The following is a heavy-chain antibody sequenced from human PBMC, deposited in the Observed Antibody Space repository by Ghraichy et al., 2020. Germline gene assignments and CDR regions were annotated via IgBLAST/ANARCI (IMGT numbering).Heavy chain of an antibody. V-gene: IGHV4-39*01. CDR3: ARHAVVIAIFGGGGLDY. J-gene: IGHJ4*02. CDR1: GGSISSSSYY. Sequence: SETLSLTCTVSGGSISSSSYYWGWIRQPPGKGLEWIGSIYYSGSTYYNPSLKSRVTISVDTSKNQFSLKLSSVTAADTAVYYCARHAVVIAIFGGGGLDYWGQRTLVTVSS. CDR2: IYYSGST. D-gene: IGHD2-21*01.